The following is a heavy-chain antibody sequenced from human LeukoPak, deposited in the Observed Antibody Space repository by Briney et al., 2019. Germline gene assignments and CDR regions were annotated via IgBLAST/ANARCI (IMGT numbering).Heavy chain of an antibody. CDR1: GGTFSSYA. CDR3: ASGSYYDFWSGYSRYYYYMDV. J-gene: IGHJ6*03. V-gene: IGHV1-69*05. Sequence: GSSVKVSCKASGGTFSSYAISWVRQAPGQGLEWMGRIIPIFGTANYAQKFQGRVTITTDESTSTAYTELSSLRSEDTAVYYCASGSYYDFWSGYSRYYYYMDVWGKGTTVTVSS. CDR2: IIPIFGTA. D-gene: IGHD3-3*01.